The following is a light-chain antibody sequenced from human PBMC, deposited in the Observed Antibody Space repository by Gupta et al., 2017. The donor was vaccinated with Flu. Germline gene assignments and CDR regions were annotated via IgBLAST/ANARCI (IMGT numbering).Light chain of an antibody. CDR3: QQSYTLPWT. J-gene: IGKJ1*01. V-gene: IGKV1-39*01. CDR2: AAS. Sequence: DIQMTQSPSSLSASVGDRVTITCRASQSISSYLNWYQQKPGKAPKLLIYAASSLQSGVPSRFSGSGSGTDFTLTISSLQPEDCATYHCQQSYTLPWTFGQGTKVEIK. CDR1: QSISSY.